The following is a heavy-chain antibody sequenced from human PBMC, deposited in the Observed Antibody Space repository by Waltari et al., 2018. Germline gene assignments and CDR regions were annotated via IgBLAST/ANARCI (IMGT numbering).Heavy chain of an antibody. V-gene: IGHV1-69*05. D-gene: IGHD6-13*01. CDR1: GGTFSSYA. J-gene: IGHJ4*02. Sequence: QVQLVQSGAEVKKPGSSVKVSCKASGGTFSSYAISWVRQAPGQGLEWSGGVIPIFGTANDAQKCQGRVTITTDESTSTAYMELSSLRSEDTAVYYCARGRYSSSWSDYWGQGTLVTVSS. CDR3: ARGRYSSSWSDY. CDR2: VIPIFGTA.